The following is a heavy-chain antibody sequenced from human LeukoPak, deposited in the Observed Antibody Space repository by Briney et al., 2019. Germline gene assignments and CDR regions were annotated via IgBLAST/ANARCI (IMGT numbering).Heavy chain of an antibody. CDR1: GGTFSSYA. CDR3: AASNGVVSGSYGGGGGYYYGMDV. Sequence: SVKVSCKASGGTFSSYAIRWVRQAPGQGLEWMGGIIPIFGTANYAQKFQGRGTITAHKTTSTAYMDPSSQRSDDTAVYYSAASNGVVSGSYGGGGGYYYGMDVWGKGTTVTVSS. V-gene: IGHV1-69*06. J-gene: IGHJ6*04. D-gene: IGHD6-25*01. CDR2: IIPIFGTA.